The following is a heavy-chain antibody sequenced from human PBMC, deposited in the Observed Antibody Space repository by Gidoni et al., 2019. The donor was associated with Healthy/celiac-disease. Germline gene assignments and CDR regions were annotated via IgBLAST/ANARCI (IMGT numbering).Heavy chain of an antibody. J-gene: IGHJ6*03. CDR1: GFTFSSYG. D-gene: IGHD6-13*01. Sequence: QVQLVESGGGVVQPGRSLRLSCAASGFTFSSYGMHWVRQAPGKGLEWVAVISYDGSNKYYADSVKGRFTISRDNSKNTLYLQMNSLRAEDTAVYYCAKDPGSSWTNYYYYMDVWGKGTTVTVSS. V-gene: IGHV3-30*18. CDR2: ISYDGSNK. CDR3: AKDPGSSWTNYYYYMDV.